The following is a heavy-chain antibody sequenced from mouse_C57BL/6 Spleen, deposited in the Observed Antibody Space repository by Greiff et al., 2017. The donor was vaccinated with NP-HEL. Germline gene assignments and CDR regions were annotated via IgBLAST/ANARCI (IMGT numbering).Heavy chain of an antibody. CDR3: ARRVTGGYWYFDV. Sequence: EVMLVESEGGLVQPGSSMKLSCTASGFTFSDYYMAWVRQVPEKGLEWVANINYDGSSTYYLDSLKSRFIISRDNAKNILYLQMSSLKSEDTATYYCARRVTGGYWYFDVWGTGTTVTVSS. CDR2: INYDGSST. J-gene: IGHJ1*03. D-gene: IGHD4-1*01. V-gene: IGHV5-16*01. CDR1: GFTFSDYY.